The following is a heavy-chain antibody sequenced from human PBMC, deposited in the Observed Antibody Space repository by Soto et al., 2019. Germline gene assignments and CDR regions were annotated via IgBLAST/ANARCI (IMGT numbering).Heavy chain of an antibody. CDR3: ARGHYYDSSGYYYDGNWFDP. CDR2: ISAYNGNT. V-gene: IGHV1-18*01. CDR1: GYTFTSYG. Sequence: GASVEVSCKXSGYTFTSYGISWVRQAPGQGLEWMGWISAYNGNTNYAQKLQGRVTMTTDTSTSTAYMELRSLRSDDTAAYYCARGHYYDSSGYYYDGNWFDPWGQGTLVTVSS. D-gene: IGHD3-22*01. J-gene: IGHJ5*02.